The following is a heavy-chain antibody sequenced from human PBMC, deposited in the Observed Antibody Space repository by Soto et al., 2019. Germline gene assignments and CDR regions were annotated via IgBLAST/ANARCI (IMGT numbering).Heavy chain of an antibody. CDR1: GDSVSKYY. V-gene: IGHV4-4*07. Sequence: SETLSLTCTVSGDSVSKYYWNWIRQPAGKGLEWIGRIHSTRSPNYNPSLKSRVTMSVDTSKNQFSLKLNLTSVTAADTAVYYCARSPAYGDYANLDSWGQGALVTVSS. J-gene: IGHJ4*02. CDR2: IHSTRSP. D-gene: IGHD4-17*01. CDR3: ARSPAYGDYANLDS.